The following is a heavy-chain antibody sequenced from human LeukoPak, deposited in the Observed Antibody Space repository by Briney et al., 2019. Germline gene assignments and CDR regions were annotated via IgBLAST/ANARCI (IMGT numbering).Heavy chain of an antibody. D-gene: IGHD1-26*01. CDR1: GFTFSTYG. CDR3: ARGVGAHDY. CDR2: ISGVGTST. J-gene: IGHJ4*02. V-gene: IGHV3-48*02. Sequence: PGGSLRLSCAASGFTFSTYGMNWVRQAPGKGLEWVSYISGVGTSTYYADSVKGRFTISRDNAKNSLDLQMNSLRDEDTAVYYCARGVGAHDYWGRGTLVTVSS.